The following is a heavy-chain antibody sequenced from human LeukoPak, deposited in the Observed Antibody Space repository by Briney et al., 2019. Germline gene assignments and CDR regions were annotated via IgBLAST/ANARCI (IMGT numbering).Heavy chain of an antibody. CDR1: GFTFDDYG. V-gene: IGHV3-20*04. Sequence: PGGSLRLSCAAPGFTFDDYGMSWVRHAPGKGLEWVSGINWNGGSTGYADSVKGRFTISRDNAKNSLYLQMNSLRAEDTALYYCARDHVGATDCWGQGTLVTVSS. CDR2: INWNGGST. CDR3: ARDHVGATDC. J-gene: IGHJ4*02. D-gene: IGHD1-26*01.